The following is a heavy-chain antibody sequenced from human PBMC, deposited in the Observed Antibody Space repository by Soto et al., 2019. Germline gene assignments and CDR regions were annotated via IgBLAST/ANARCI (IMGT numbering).Heavy chain of an antibody. CDR3: TTAPNSGSYWIDYYYYGMDV. Sequence: EVQLVESGGGLVKPGGSLRLSCAASGFTFSNAWMNWVRQAPGKGLEWVGRIKSKTDGGTTDYAAPVKGRFTISRDDSTNTLYLQMNSLKTEDTAVYYCTTAPNSGSYWIDYYYYGMDVWGQGTTVTVSS. V-gene: IGHV3-15*07. CDR1: GFTFSNAW. CDR2: IKSKTDGGTT. D-gene: IGHD3-10*01. J-gene: IGHJ6*02.